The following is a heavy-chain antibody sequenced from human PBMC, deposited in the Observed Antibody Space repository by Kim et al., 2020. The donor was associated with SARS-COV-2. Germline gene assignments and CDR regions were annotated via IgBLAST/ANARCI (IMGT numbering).Heavy chain of an antibody. V-gene: IGHV4-39*01. J-gene: IGHJ6*02. CDR3: ASVEVYYYYYGMDV. Sequence: TPSPKSRVPIPVDTSKTQFSLKLSSVTAADTAVYYCASVEVYYYYYGMDVWGQGTTVTVSS.